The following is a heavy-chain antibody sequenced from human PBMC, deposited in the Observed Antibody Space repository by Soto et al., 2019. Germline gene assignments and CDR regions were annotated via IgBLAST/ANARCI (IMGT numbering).Heavy chain of an antibody. Sequence: QLQLQESGPGLVKPSETLSLTCTIFGGSVRSTSNYWGWIRQPPGRGLAWIGVVYNGEDTLYNPSLKSRVTMSVDPSKNQLSLKLTSVTAADTAVYSCARHFEQTWTGYHYLYMDVWGKGTTVAVSS. CDR3: ARHFEQTWTGYHYLYMDV. V-gene: IGHV4-39*01. CDR2: VYNGEDT. J-gene: IGHJ6*03. D-gene: IGHD3-9*01. CDR1: GGSVRSTSNY.